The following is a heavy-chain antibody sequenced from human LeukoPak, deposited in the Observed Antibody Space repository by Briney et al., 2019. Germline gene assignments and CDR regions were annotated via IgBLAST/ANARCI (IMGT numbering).Heavy chain of an antibody. D-gene: IGHD6-13*01. CDR1: GGSISSYY. J-gene: IGHJ6*03. Sequence: SETLSLTCSVSGGSISSYYWSWIRQPPGKGLEWIGYIYYSGSTNYNPSLKSRVTISVDTSKNQFSLKLSSVTAADTAVYYCARENRYSSSWYPHYYYYMDVWGKGTTVTVSS. CDR2: IYYSGST. V-gene: IGHV4-59*01. CDR3: ARENRYSSSWYPHYYYYMDV.